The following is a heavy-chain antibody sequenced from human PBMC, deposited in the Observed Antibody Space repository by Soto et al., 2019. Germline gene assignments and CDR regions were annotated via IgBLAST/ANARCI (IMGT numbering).Heavy chain of an antibody. D-gene: IGHD6-19*01. V-gene: IGHV3-30*03. CDR2: IFYDGISK. CDR1: GFNFRTYG. J-gene: IGHJ5*02. CDR3: AIDLQQWLTSPIDP. Sequence: QIQLVESGGAVVQPGGSLRLSCVASGFNFRTYGMHWVRQAPGKGLEWVANIFYDGISKYYADAVRGRFSVSRDNSKNTVDLQMTSLKEDDTAVYYCAIDLQQWLTSPIDPRGQGTLVTVSS.